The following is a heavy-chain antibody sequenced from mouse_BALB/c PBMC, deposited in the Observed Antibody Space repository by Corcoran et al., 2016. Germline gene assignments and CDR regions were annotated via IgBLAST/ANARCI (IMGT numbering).Heavy chain of an antibody. Sequence: EVQLQQSGAELVKPGASVKLSCTASGFNIKDTYMHWVKQRPEQGLEWIGRIDPANGNTKYDPKFQGKATITADTSSNTAYLQLSSLTTEDTAVYYCASGSSRFAYWGQGTLVTVSA. D-gene: IGHD1-1*01. J-gene: IGHJ3*01. CDR1: GFNIKDTY. CDR3: ASGSSRFAY. V-gene: IGHV14-3*02. CDR2: IDPANGNT.